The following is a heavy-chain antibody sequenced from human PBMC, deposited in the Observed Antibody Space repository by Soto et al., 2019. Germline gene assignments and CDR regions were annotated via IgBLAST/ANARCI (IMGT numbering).Heavy chain of an antibody. V-gene: IGHV4-39*01. Sequence: QLQLEESGPGLVKPSETLSLTCTVSGGSISSSSYYWGWIRQSPGKGLEWIGSFYYSGSTYYSPSPKSRITISGDTSKTQISLRLSSVTTTDTAVYYCARISVASRYMDVWGKGATVTVSS. CDR2: FYYSGST. J-gene: IGHJ6*03. D-gene: IGHD5-12*01. CDR1: GGSISSSSYY. CDR3: ARISVASRYMDV.